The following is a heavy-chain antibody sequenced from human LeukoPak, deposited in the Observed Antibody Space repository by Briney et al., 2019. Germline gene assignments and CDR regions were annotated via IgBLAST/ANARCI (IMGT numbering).Heavy chain of an antibody. CDR3: AKERVAGTCYYYYGMDV. D-gene: IGHD6-19*01. V-gene: IGHV3-23*01. Sequence: ASLRLSCAASGFTFSSYAMSWVRQAPGKGLEWVSAISGSGGSTYYADSVKGRFTISRDNSKNTLYLQMNSLRAEDTAVYYCAKERVAGTCYYYYGMDVWGQGTTVTVSS. CDR1: GFTFSSYA. CDR2: ISGSGGST. J-gene: IGHJ6*02.